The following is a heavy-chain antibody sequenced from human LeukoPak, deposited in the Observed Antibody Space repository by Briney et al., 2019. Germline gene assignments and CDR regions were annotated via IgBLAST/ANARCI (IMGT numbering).Heavy chain of an antibody. J-gene: IGHJ4*02. D-gene: IGHD6-19*01. CDR3: AREPYSSGWYFSYYFDY. CDR1: GFTFSNYA. CDR2: ISYDGSNK. Sequence: PGGSPRLSCAASGFTFSNYAMHWVRQAPGKGLEWVAVISYDGSNKYYADSVKGRFTISRDNSKNTLYLQMNGLRAEDTAVYYCAREPYSSGWYFSYYFDYWGQGTLVTVSS. V-gene: IGHV3-30-3*01.